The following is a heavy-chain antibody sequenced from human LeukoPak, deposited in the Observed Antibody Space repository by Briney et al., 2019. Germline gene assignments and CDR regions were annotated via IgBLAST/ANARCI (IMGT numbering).Heavy chain of an antibody. CDR1: GFTFDNFA. Sequence: GGSLRLSCAPSGFTFDNFAMTWVRQAPGKGLEWVSEITGSGGSTYYADSVKGRFTISRENSKNMLYLQMNSLRAEDTAIYYCARELFDFDYWGQGTLVTVSS. CDR3: ARELFDFDY. V-gene: IGHV3-23*01. J-gene: IGHJ4*02. D-gene: IGHD3-10*01. CDR2: ITGSGGST.